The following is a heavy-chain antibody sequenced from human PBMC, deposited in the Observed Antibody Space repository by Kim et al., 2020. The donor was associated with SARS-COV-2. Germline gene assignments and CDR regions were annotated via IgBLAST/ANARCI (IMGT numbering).Heavy chain of an antibody. CDR3: ARGENDYGDYGFWNWFDP. J-gene: IGHJ5*02. V-gene: IGHV1-69*04. CDR2: IIPILGIA. Sequence: SVKVSCKASGGTFSSYAISWVRQAPGQGLEWMGRIIPILGIANYAQKFQGRVTITADKSTSTAYMELSSLRSEDTAVYYCARGENDYGDYGFWNWFDPWGQGTLVTVSS. CDR1: GGTFSSYA. D-gene: IGHD4-17*01.